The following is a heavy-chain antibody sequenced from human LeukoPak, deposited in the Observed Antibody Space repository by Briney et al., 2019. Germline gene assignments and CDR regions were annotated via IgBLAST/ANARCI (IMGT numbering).Heavy chain of an antibody. J-gene: IGHJ2*01. CDR3: ARETYGGNSGFDL. CDR1: GDSINSGGYS. Sequence: PSETLSLTCTVSGDSINSGGYSWSWIRQPPGKGLEWIGYIYHSGSTYYNPSLKSRVTISVDRSKNQFSLKLSSVTAADTAVYYCARETYGGNSGFDLWGRGTLVTVSS. D-gene: IGHD4-23*01. CDR2: IYHSGST. V-gene: IGHV4-30-2*01.